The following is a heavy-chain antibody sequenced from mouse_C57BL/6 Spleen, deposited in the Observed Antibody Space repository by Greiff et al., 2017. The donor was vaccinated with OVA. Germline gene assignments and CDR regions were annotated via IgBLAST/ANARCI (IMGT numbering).Heavy chain of an antibody. CDR2: INPNNGGT. CDR1: GYTFTDYY. V-gene: IGHV1-26*01. D-gene: IGHD4-1*01. CDR3: ARKFGTSGYFDV. Sequence: VQLQQSGPELVKPGASVKISCKASGYTFTDYYMNWVKQSHGKSLEWIGDINPNNGGTSYNQKFKGKATLTVDKSSSTAYMELRSLTSEDSAVYYCARKFGTSGYFDVWGTGTTVTVSS. J-gene: IGHJ1*03.